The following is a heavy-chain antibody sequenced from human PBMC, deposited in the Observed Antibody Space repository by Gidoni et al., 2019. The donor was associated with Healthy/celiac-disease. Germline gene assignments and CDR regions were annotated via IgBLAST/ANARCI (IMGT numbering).Heavy chain of an antibody. V-gene: IGHV4-59*08. CDR2: IYYSGST. J-gene: IGHJ4*02. D-gene: IGHD5-12*01. CDR1: GGSISSYY. Sequence: QVQLQESGPGLVKPSETLSLTCTVSGGSISSYYWSWIRQPPGKGLEWIGYIYYSGSTNYNPSLKSRVTISVDTSKNQFSLKLSSVTAADTAVYYCARHIPGYSGYEFDYWGQGTLVTVSS. CDR3: ARHIPGYSGYEFDY.